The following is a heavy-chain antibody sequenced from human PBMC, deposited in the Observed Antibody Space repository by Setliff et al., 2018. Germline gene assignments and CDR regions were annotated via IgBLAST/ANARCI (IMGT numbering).Heavy chain of an antibody. Sequence: SETLSLTCSVSGGSISSSNYYWGWIRQSPGKGLEWIGSINYGGGTYDNPSLKSRVTMSVDISKSQFSLKLTSVTPADTAVYFCARMTLWDNSAYYPDFWGRGTLVTVSS. D-gene: IGHD3-22*01. CDR3: ARMTLWDNSAYYPDF. CDR1: GGSISSSNYY. V-gene: IGHV4-39*07. J-gene: IGHJ4*02. CDR2: INYGGGT.